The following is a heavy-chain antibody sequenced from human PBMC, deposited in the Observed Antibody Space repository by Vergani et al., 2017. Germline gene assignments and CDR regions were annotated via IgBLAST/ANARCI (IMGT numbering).Heavy chain of an antibody. D-gene: IGHD2-15*01. Sequence: QVQLVESGGGVVQPGRSLRLSCAASGFTFSSYGMHWVRQAPGKGLEWVAVIWYDGSNKYYADSVKGRFTISRDNSKNTLYLQMNSLRAEDTAVYYCAREDSWADLDYWGQGTLVTVSS. V-gene: IGHV3-33*01. CDR2: IWYDGSNK. CDR3: AREDSWADLDY. CDR1: GFTFSSYG. J-gene: IGHJ4*02.